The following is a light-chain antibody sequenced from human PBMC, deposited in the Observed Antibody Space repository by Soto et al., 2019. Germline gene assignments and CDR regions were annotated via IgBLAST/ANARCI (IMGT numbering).Light chain of an antibody. CDR3: MQALQTPPT. J-gene: IGKJ5*01. CDR2: LDS. CDR1: QSLLHSNGYNY. Sequence: DIVMTQSPLSLPVTPGEPASISFRSSQSLLHSNGYNYLDWYLQKPGQSPQLLIYLDSNRASGVPDRFSGSGSGTDFTLKISRVEAEDVGVYYCMQALQTPPTFGQGTRLEIK. V-gene: IGKV2-28*01.